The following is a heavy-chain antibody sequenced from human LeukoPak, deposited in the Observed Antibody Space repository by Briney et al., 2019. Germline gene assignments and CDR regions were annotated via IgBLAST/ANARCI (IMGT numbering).Heavy chain of an antibody. D-gene: IGHD3-22*01. CDR2: ISSSSSYI. CDR1: GFTFSNAW. J-gene: IGHJ4*02. V-gene: IGHV3-21*01. CDR3: ALDYYDSSGYRFDY. Sequence: GGSLRLSCAASGFTFSNAWMNWVRQAPGKGLEWVSSISSSSSYIYYADSVKGRFTISRDNAKNSLYLQMNSLRAEDTAVYYCALDYYDSSGYRFDYWGQGTLVTVSS.